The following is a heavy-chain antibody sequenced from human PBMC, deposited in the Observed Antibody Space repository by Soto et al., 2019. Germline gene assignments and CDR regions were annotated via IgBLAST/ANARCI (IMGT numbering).Heavy chain of an antibody. CDR1: GFTFSSYS. J-gene: IGHJ4*02. V-gene: IGHV3-21*01. CDR2: ISSSSSYI. CDR3: ARDLNYPAYDFDY. Sequence: GGSLRLSCAASGFTFSSYSMNWVRQAPGKGLEWVSSISSSSSYIYYADSVKGRFTISRDNAKNSLYLQMNSLRAEDTAVYYCARDLNYPAYDFDYWGQGTLVNVSS. D-gene: IGHD1-7*01.